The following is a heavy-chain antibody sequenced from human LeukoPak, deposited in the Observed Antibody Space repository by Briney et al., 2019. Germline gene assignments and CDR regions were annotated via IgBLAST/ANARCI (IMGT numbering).Heavy chain of an antibody. CDR1: GGSISSSY. CDR3: ARSGSYAAAGDY. CDR2: IYYSGST. J-gene: IGHJ4*02. V-gene: IGHV4-59*08. D-gene: IGHD2-15*01. Sequence: PSETLSLTCTVSGGSISSSYWSWIRQPPVKGLEWIGYIYYSGSTHYNPSLKSRVTISLDTSKNQFSLKLSSVTAADTAVYYCARSGSYAAAGDYWGQGTLVTVSS.